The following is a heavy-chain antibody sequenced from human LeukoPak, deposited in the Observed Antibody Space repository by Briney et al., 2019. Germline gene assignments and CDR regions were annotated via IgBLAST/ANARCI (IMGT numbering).Heavy chain of an antibody. V-gene: IGHV4-39*01. Sequence: SETLSLTCTVYGDSISTSSYYWGWIRQPPGKGLEWIGSIYYSGSTYWNPSLRSRFTISVDTSQNQFSLKLSPVTAADTAVYYCARLRHDSSGYYWFDPWGQGTLVTVSS. J-gene: IGHJ5*02. CDR2: IYYSGST. D-gene: IGHD3-22*01. CDR1: GDSISTSSYY. CDR3: ARLRHDSSGYYWFDP.